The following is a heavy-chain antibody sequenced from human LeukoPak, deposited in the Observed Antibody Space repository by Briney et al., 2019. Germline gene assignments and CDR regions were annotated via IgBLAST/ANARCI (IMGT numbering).Heavy chain of an antibody. CDR1: GGSISSNSYY. V-gene: IGHV4-39*07. D-gene: IGHD5-18*01. CDR2: IYYSGST. J-gene: IGHJ5*02. CDR3: ARDRSYEGLNWFDP. Sequence: PSETLSLTCAVSGGSISSNSYYWGWIRQPPGKGLEWIGSIYYSGSTYYNPSLKSRVTISVDTSKNQFSLKLSSVTAAVTAVYYCARDRSYEGLNWFDPWGQGTLVTVSS.